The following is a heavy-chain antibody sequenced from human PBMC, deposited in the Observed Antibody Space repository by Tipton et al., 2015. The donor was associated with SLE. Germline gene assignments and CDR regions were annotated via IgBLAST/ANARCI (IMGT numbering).Heavy chain of an antibody. V-gene: IGHV4-59*12. CDR1: GDSISSYY. CDR3: ARGIVLISVEAAYGVND. CDR2: IYYSGST. J-gene: IGHJ6*02. Sequence: TLSLTCTVSGDSISSYYWSWIRQPPGKGLEWIGYIYYSGSTNYNPSLKRRVTISVDTSKNQFSLKLSSVTAADTAVYYCARGIVLISVEAAYGVNDGCRGTTITVAS. D-gene: IGHD2-21*01.